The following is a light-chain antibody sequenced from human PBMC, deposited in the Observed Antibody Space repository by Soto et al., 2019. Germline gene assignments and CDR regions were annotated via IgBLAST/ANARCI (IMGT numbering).Light chain of an antibody. Sequence: DIQMTQSPSSLSASVGDRVTITCQASRDIDNYLNWYQQKPGKAPNLLIYDASNLETGVPLRFSGSRSGTHFTLTISSLQAEDNGKYYCHQYDNRPFTFGQGTKLEIK. CDR3: HQYDNRPFT. CDR2: DAS. CDR1: RDIDNY. V-gene: IGKV1-33*01. J-gene: IGKJ2*01.